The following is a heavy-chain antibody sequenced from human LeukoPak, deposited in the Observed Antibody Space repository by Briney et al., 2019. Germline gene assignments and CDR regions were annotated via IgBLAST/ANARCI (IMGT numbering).Heavy chain of an antibody. CDR1: GFTFSDHY. D-gene: IGHD5-18*01. CDR3: ARDGPRNSYSYYYGMGV. Sequence: GGSLRLSCAASGFTFSDHYMDWVRQAPGKGLEWVGRTRNKANSYTTEYAASVKGRFTISRDDSKNSLYLQMNSLKTEDTAVYYCARDGPRNSYSYYYGMGVWGQGTTVTVSS. CDR2: TRNKANSYTT. J-gene: IGHJ6*02. V-gene: IGHV3-72*01.